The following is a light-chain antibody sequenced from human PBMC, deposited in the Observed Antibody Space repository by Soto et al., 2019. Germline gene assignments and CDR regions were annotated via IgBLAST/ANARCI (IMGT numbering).Light chain of an antibody. CDR3: SSYTSSSTAV. Sequence: QSALTHPASVSGSPGQSITISCTGTSSDVGGYNSVSWYQQHPGKAPKLMIYSVTNRPSGVSNRFSGSKSGNTASLSISGLQAEDEADYYCSSYTSSSTAVFGGGTKLTVL. V-gene: IGLV2-14*03. CDR2: SVT. CDR1: SSDVGGYNS. J-gene: IGLJ2*01.